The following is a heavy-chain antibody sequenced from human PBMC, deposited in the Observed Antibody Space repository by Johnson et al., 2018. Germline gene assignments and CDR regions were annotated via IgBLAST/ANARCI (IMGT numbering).Heavy chain of an antibody. Sequence: QVQLQQWGAGLLKXSETLSLXCAVYGGSFSGYYWSWIRQPPGKGLEWIGEINHSGSTNYNPSLKSRVTISVDTSKNQFSLKLSSVTAADTAVYYCARGSMVRGAFDIWGQGTRVTVSS. CDR2: INHSGST. J-gene: IGHJ3*02. V-gene: IGHV4-34*01. D-gene: IGHD3-10*01. CDR3: ARGSMVRGAFDI. CDR1: GGSFSGYY.